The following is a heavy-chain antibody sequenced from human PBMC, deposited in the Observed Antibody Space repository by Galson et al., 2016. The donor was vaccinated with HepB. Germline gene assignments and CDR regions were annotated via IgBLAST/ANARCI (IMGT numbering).Heavy chain of an antibody. CDR1: GFTFSGYG. Sequence: SLRLSCAASGFTFSGYGMHWVRQAPGRGLEWVAVILYDGSYTSYTNSVKGRFTISRDNSKSTLYLQMTSLRIEDTAVYYCARDKSPRDAWYLDLWAVAPRSLSRQ. CDR2: ILYDGSYT. CDR3: ARDKSPRDAWYLDL. V-gene: IGHV3-30*03. D-gene: IGHD3-10*01. J-gene: IGHJ2*01.